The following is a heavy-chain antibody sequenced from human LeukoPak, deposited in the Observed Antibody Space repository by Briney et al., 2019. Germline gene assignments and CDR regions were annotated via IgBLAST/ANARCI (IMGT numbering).Heavy chain of an antibody. J-gene: IGHJ4*02. V-gene: IGHV4-38-2*01. Sequence: PSETLSLTCAVSAYSISSGYYWGWIRQPPGKGLEWIGSIYHSGSTYYNPSLKSRVTISVDTSKNQFSLKLSSVTAADTAVYYCARHLGLGSYFDYWGQGTLVTVSS. CDR3: ARHLGLGSYFDY. D-gene: IGHD7-27*01. CDR2: IYHSGST. CDR1: AYSISSGYY.